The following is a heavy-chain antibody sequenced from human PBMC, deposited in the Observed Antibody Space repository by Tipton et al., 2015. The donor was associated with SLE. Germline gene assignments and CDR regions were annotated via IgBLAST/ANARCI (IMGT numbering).Heavy chain of an antibody. CDR1: GYTFTSYG. CDR2: ISAYNGNT. CDR3: ARRYIKQWLAGAFDI. Sequence: QLVQSGAEVKKPGASVKVSCKASGYTFTSYGISWVRQAPGQGLEWMGWISAYNGNTNYAQKLQGRVTISVDTSKNQFSLKLSSVTAADTAVYYCARRYIKQWLAGAFDIWGQGTMVTVSS. V-gene: IGHV1-18*01. J-gene: IGHJ3*02. D-gene: IGHD6-19*01.